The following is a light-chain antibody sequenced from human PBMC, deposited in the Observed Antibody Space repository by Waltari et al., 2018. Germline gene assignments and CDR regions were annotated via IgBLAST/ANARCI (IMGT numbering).Light chain of an antibody. J-gene: IGLJ2*01. CDR3: CSYAGDSTLI. V-gene: IGLV2-23*02. CDR1: SSNVGGYTL. Sequence: QSALTQPASVSGSPGQSITISCTGTSSNVGGYTLVSWYQQHPGKAPQLIIYDVHKRPSGLSPRFSGSESRNTASLTISGLQADDESDYYCCSYAGDSTLIFGGGTKLTVL. CDR2: DVH.